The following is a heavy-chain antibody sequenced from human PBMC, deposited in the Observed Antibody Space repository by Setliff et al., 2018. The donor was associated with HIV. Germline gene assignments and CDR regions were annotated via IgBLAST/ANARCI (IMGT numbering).Heavy chain of an antibody. CDR3: ARDNRFDYNSGWPLDY. V-gene: IGHV1-2*02. CDR1: GYTFTEYH. J-gene: IGHJ4*02. CDR2: INPNTGGT. Sequence: ASVKVSCKASGYTFTEYHMHRVRQAPGQGLEWMGSINPNTGGTNYAQKFQGRVTVTRDSPTRTAYMELKRLKSDGTAVYFCARDNRFDYNSGWPLDYWGQGTLVTVSS. D-gene: IGHD6-19*01.